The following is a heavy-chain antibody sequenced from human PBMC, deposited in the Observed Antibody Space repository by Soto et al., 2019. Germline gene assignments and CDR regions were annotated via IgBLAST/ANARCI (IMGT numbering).Heavy chain of an antibody. CDR3: ATGRNY. J-gene: IGHJ4*02. Sequence: QVQLQQWGAGLLKPSETLSLTCGVYGGSLSGSFWTWIRKPPGKGLEWIGEINHSGSTNYNPALKSRVTISVDTSKNQFSLKLSSVTAADTAVYYCATGRNYWGQGTLVTVSS. V-gene: IGHV4-34*01. CDR1: GGSLSGSF. CDR2: INHSGST.